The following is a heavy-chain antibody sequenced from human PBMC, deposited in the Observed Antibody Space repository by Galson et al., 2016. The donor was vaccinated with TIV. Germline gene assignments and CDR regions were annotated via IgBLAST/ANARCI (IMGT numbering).Heavy chain of an antibody. CDR3: AIYDSSGYYSAEFFQQ. CDR2: IIPLLGIG. Sequence: VKVSCKASGGTLSRFTVSWVRQAPGQGLEWMGRIIPLLGIGNHAQKFQNRVAITADRTTSAAYMELSSLQSEDTAVYYCAIYDSSGYYSAEFFQQWGQGTLLIVSS. D-gene: IGHD3-22*01. V-gene: IGHV1-69*02. CDR1: GGTLSRFT. J-gene: IGHJ1*01.